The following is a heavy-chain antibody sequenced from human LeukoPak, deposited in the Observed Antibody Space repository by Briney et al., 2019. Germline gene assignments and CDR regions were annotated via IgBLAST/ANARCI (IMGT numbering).Heavy chain of an antibody. CDR2: IWHDGSKT. J-gene: IGHJ1*01. CDR3: ARGDFEVH. Sequence: SGTSLRLSCVASGFIFSRYDMHWVRQAPGKGLEWVALIWHDGSKTHYADSVKGRFTISRDDSKSTLYVQMNSLRVEDTAVYYCARGDFEVHWGRGTLVTVSS. CDR1: GFIFSRYD. V-gene: IGHV3-33*01.